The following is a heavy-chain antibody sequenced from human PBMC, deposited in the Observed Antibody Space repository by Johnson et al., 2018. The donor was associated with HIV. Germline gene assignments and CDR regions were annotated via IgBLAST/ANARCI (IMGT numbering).Heavy chain of an antibody. D-gene: IGHD5-18*01. V-gene: IGHV3-66*02. CDR1: GITVSSNY. Sequence: EVQLVESGGGVVQPGRSLRLSCAASGITVSSNYMSWVRQAPGKGLEWVSLIFSVGNTYYADSVKGRFTISRDNSNNMVYLQMDSLRPEDTAVYYCARDGRDLVTRGAFDIWGQGTVVTVSS. CDR2: IFSVGNT. CDR3: ARDGRDLVTRGAFDI. J-gene: IGHJ3*02.